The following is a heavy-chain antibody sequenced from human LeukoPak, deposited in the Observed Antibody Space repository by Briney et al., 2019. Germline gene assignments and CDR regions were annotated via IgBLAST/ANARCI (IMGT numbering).Heavy chain of an antibody. J-gene: IGHJ3*02. V-gene: IGHV1-8*01. Sequence: ASVKVSCKASGYTFTSYDINWVRQATGQGLEWMGWMNPNSGNTGYAQKFQGRVTMTRNTSISTAYMELSSLRSEDTAVYYCARFQYYDILTGYYLGGRAFDIWGQGAMVTVSS. CDR2: MNPNSGNT. CDR1: GYTFTSYD. D-gene: IGHD3-9*01. CDR3: ARFQYYDILTGYYLGGRAFDI.